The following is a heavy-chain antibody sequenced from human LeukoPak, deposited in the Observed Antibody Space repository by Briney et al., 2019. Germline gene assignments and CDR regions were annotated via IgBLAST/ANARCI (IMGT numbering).Heavy chain of an antibody. CDR3: VRWVYYYDSTGQYDY. J-gene: IGHJ4*02. D-gene: IGHD3-22*01. Sequence: SETLSLTCNVSGASISSGGYYWSWNRQHPGKGLEWIGYISYSGSTYYNPSLKSRVSISVDTSKNQFSLKLSSVTAADTAVYYCVRWVYYYDSTGQYDYWGQGTLVTVSS. V-gene: IGHV4-31*03. CDR2: ISYSGST. CDR1: GASISSGGYY.